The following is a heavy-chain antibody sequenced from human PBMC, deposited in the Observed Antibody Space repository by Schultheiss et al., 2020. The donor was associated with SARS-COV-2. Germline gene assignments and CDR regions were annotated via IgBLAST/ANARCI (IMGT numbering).Heavy chain of an antibody. CDR1: GFTFDDYA. J-gene: IGHJ4*02. CDR3: ARDEAYSSGWPMYYFDY. D-gene: IGHD6-19*01. V-gene: IGHV3-23*01. CDR2: ISGSGGRT. Sequence: GGSLRLSCAASGFTFDDYAMHWVRQAPGKGLEWVSGISGSGGRTYNADSVRGRFTISRDNSKNTLYLQMNSLRAEDTAVYYCARDEAYSSGWPMYYFDYWGQGTLVTVSS.